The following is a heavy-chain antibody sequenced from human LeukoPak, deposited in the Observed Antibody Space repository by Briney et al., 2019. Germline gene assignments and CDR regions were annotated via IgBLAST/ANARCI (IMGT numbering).Heavy chain of an antibody. CDR2: ISYDGSNK. CDR3: ARVRLRLGHNYYYGMDV. D-gene: IGHD3-16*01. Sequence: GGSLRLSCAASGFTFSSYAMHWVRQAPGEGLEWVAVISYDGSNKYYADSVKGRFTISRDDSKNTLYLQMNSLRAEDTAVYYCARVRLRLGHNYYYGMDVWGQGTTVTVSS. J-gene: IGHJ6*02. CDR1: GFTFSSYA. V-gene: IGHV3-30-3*01.